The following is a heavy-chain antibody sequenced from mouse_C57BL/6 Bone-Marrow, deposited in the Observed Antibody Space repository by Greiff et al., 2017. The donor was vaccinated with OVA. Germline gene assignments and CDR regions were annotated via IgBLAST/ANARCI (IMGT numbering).Heavy chain of an antibody. CDR2: IYPGDGDT. J-gene: IGHJ3*02. D-gene: IGHD1-1*01. Sequence: QVQLKESGAELVKPGASVKISCKASGYAFSSYWMNWVKQRPGKGLVWIGQIYPGDGDTNYNGKFKGKATLTADKSSSTAYMQLSSLTSEDSAVYFCARDWALYYGSSEKWGQGTLVTVSA. V-gene: IGHV1-80*01. CDR1: GYAFSSYW. CDR3: ARDWALYYGSSEK.